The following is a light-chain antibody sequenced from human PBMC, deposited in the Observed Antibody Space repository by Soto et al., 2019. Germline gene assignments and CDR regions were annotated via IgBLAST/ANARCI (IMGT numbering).Light chain of an antibody. CDR1: SSDVGGYNY. J-gene: IGLJ1*01. V-gene: IGLV2-14*01. Sequence: QSALTQPASVSASPGQSITISCTGTSSDVGGYNYVSWYQQHPGKAPKLMICEVNNRPSGVSNRFSGSKSGNTASLTISGLQAEDEADYYCSAYTSSSTRVFGTGTKLTVL. CDR3: SAYTSSSTRV. CDR2: EVN.